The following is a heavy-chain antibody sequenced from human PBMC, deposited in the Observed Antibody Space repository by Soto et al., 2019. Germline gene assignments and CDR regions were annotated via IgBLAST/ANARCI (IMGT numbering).Heavy chain of an antibody. CDR2: IGTAGGT. D-gene: IGHD3-16*01. J-gene: IGHJ4*02. CDR1: GFTFSNYD. V-gene: IGHV3-13*01. CDR3: LRGAPGFDY. Sequence: GGSLRLSCVASGFTFSNYDMHWVRQVPGKGLEWVSGIGTAGGTYYSDSVKGRFTMYRENARNSLYLQMNSLRAGDPAVYYCLRGAPGFDYWGQGTLVTVSP.